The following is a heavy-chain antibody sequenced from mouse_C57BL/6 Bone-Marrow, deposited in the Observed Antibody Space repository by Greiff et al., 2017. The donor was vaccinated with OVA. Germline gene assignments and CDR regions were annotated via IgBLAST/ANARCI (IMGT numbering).Heavy chain of an antibody. D-gene: IGHD2-3*01. J-gene: IGHJ4*01. CDR1: GFTFSSYA. V-gene: IGHV5-4*01. CDR2: ISDGGSYT. CDR3: ARGDDYVAMDY. Sequence: EVQGVESGGGLVKPGGSLKLSCAASGFTFSSYAMSWVRQTPEKRLEWVATISDGGSYTYYPDNVKGRFTISRDNAKNNLYLQMSHLKSEDTAMYYCARGDDYVAMDYWGQGTSVTVSS.